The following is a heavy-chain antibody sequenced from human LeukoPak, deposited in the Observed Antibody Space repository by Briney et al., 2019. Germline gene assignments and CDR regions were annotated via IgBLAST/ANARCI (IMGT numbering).Heavy chain of an antibody. Sequence: SETLSLTCTVSGGSISSSSYYWGWIRQPPGKGLEWIGSIYYSGSTYYNPSLMSRVTISVDTSKNQFSLKLSSVTAADTAVYYCARDTGEPTGYFDFWGQGTLVTVSS. D-gene: IGHD3-10*01. CDR1: GGSISSSSYY. J-gene: IGHJ4*02. CDR3: ARDTGEPTGYFDF. V-gene: IGHV4-39*07. CDR2: IYYSGST.